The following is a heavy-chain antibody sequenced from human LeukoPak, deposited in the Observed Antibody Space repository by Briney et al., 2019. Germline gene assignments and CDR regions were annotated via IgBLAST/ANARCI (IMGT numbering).Heavy chain of an antibody. Sequence: NTSETLSLTCAVYGGSFSGYYWSWIRQPPGKGLEWIGEISHSGSTNYNPSLKSRVTISVDTSKNQFSLKLSSVTAADTAVYYCARGDSSGWGNWFDPWGQGTLVTVSS. D-gene: IGHD6-19*01. CDR3: ARGDSSGWGNWFDP. CDR1: GGSFSGYY. CDR2: ISHSGST. V-gene: IGHV4-34*01. J-gene: IGHJ5*02.